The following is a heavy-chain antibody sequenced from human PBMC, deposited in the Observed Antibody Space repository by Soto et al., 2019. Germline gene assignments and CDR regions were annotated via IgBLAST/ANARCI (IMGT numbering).Heavy chain of an antibody. CDR3: AKHSGESYGELYFAY. Sequence: EVQLLESGGGLVQPGGSLRLSCAASGLTFSNYGMTWVRQAPGKGLEWLSVISSSGAHTYYADSVKGRFTISRDNSKNTLYLQMNSLRAEDTAAYYCAKHSGESYGELYFAYWGQGALVTVSS. CDR2: ISSSGAHT. CDR1: GLTFSNYG. J-gene: IGHJ4*02. V-gene: IGHV3-23*01. D-gene: IGHD3-10*01.